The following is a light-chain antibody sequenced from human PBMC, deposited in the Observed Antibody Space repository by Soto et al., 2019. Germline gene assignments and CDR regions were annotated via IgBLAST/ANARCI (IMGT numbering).Light chain of an antibody. V-gene: IGLV2-14*01. CDR3: SSYTSSSTYV. Sequence: HSVLTQAASVSGFPGQSSTISCTRTSSDVGGYNYVSWYQQHPGKAPKLMIYDVSNRPSGVSNRFSGSKSGNTASLTISGLQAEDEADYYCSSYTSSSTYVFGTGTKVTVL. J-gene: IGLJ1*01. CDR2: DVS. CDR1: SSDVGGYNY.